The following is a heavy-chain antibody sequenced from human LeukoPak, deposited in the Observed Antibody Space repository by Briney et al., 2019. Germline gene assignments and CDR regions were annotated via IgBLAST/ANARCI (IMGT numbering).Heavy chain of an antibody. V-gene: IGHV4-59*01. CDR1: GGSISSYY. Sequence: PSETLSPTCTVSGGSISSYYWSWIRQPPGKGLEWIGYIYYSGSTNYNPSLKSRVTISVDTSKNQFSLKLSSVTAADTAVYYCAIAYDFWSGYYPYWGQGTLVTVSS. D-gene: IGHD3-3*01. CDR2: IYYSGST. J-gene: IGHJ4*02. CDR3: AIAYDFWSGYYPY.